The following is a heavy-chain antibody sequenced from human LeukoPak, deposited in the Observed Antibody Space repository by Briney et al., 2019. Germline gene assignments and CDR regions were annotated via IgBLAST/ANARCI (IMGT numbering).Heavy chain of an antibody. CDR3: ASYLIPAASYYFDY. D-gene: IGHD2-2*01. V-gene: IGHV3-30*02. CDR2: IRYDGSNK. CDR1: GFTFSSYG. J-gene: IGHJ4*02. Sequence: PGGSLRLSCAASGFTFSSYGMHWVRQAPGKGLEWVAFIRYDGSNKYYADSVKGRFIISRDNSKNTLYLQMNSLRAEDTAVYYCASYLIPAASYYFDYWGQGTLVTVSS.